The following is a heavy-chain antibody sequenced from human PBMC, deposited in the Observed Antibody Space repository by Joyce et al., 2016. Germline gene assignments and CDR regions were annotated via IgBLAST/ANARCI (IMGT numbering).Heavy chain of an antibody. J-gene: IGHJ6*02. CDR2: IIPIFGTA. Sequence: QVQLVQSGAEVKKPGSSVKVSCTASGGSFSNNAISWVRQAPGQGLEWMGGIIPIFGTANYAQKFQGRVTITADESTSTAYMQLSSLRSDDTAVYYCARDKRRGSHLLYFYYAMDVWGQGTTVTVSS. V-gene: IGHV1-69*01. CDR3: ARDKRRGSHLLYFYYAMDV. D-gene: IGHD1-26*01. CDR1: GGSFSNNA.